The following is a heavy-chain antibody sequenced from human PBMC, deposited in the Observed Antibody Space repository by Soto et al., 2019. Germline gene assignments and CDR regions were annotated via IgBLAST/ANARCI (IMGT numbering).Heavy chain of an antibody. J-gene: IGHJ6*02. CDR2: ISSRSDI. CDR3: AREYTAWPLAYGSDV. V-gene: IGHV3-21*01. CDR1: GFTFSTYS. Sequence: KTGGSLRLSCVGSGFTFSTYSINWVRQAPGKGLEWVSSISSRSDIYYADSVKGRFTISRDNAKNSVSLQMNSLRAEDTAVYYCAREYTAWPLAYGSDVWGQGTTVTVSS. D-gene: IGHD2-2*02.